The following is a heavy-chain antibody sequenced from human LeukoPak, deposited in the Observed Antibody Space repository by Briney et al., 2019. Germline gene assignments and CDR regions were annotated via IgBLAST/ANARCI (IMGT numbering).Heavy chain of an antibody. V-gene: IGHV3-30*04. J-gene: IGHJ5*02. CDR2: ILYNGSNK. Sequence: GGSLRLSCTTSGFTFSDYTMNWVRQAPGKGLEWVAVILYNGSNKYYAESVEGRFTISRDNSKNTLSLQMNSFRVEDTAVYYCVRDNYGGILDLSGQGSLVSVSS. CDR1: GFTFSDYT. CDR3: VRDNYGGILDL. D-gene: IGHD2-21*01.